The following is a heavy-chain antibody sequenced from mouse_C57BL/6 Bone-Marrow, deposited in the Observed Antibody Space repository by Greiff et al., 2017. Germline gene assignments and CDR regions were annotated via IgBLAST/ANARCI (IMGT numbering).Heavy chain of an antibody. Sequence: VQLQPSGSALAKPWASVQLSCKASCYTFTTYWIHWVQQTPVQCLEWIGYINPSSGSTKYNQKFKDNATLTADKSSSTAYMQLSSLTYEDSAVYYCARLRRDYWGQGTTLTVSS. V-gene: IGHV1-7*01. CDR1: CYTFTTYW. J-gene: IGHJ2*01. CDR2: INPSSGST. D-gene: IGHD2-12*01. CDR3: ARLRRDY.